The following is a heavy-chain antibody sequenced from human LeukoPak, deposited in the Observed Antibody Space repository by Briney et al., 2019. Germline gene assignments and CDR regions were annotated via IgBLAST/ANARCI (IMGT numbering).Heavy chain of an antibody. Sequence: GGSLRLPCAASGFTFSSYAMHWVRQAPGKGLEWVAVISYDGSNKYYADSVKGRFTISRDNSKNTLYLQMNSLRAEDTAVYYCARAGIVGATTSYFDYWGQGTLVTVSS. CDR3: ARAGIVGATTSYFDY. D-gene: IGHD1-26*01. J-gene: IGHJ4*02. CDR2: ISYDGSNK. V-gene: IGHV3-30*01. CDR1: GFTFSSYA.